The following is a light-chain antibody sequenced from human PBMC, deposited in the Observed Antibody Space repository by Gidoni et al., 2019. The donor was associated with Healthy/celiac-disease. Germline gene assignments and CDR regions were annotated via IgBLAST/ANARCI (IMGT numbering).Light chain of an antibody. CDR1: PSVSSN. CDR3: QQYNNWPPWT. Sequence: EIVMTQSPATLCVSPGERATTSCRASPSVSSNLAWYQQKPGQAPRLLIYGASTRATGIPARFSGSGSGTEFTLTISSLQSEDFAVYYCQQYNNWPPWTFGQGTKVEIK. J-gene: IGKJ1*01. CDR2: GAS. V-gene: IGKV3-15*01.